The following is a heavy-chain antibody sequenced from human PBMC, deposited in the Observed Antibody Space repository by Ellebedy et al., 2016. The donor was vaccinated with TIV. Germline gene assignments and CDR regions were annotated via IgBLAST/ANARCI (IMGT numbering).Heavy chain of an antibody. D-gene: IGHD3-22*01. CDR3: ARGDNYYYDSSGYYYTY. Sequence: ASVKVSCKASGYTFTSYYFYWVRQPPGQGLEWMGIINPTTGNSNYAQKFQGRVTMTRDTSTSTVYMELSSLRSEDTAEYYCARGDNYYYDSSGYYYTYWGQGTLVTVSS. J-gene: IGHJ4*02. V-gene: IGHV1-46*01. CDR1: GYTFTSYY. CDR2: INPTTGNS.